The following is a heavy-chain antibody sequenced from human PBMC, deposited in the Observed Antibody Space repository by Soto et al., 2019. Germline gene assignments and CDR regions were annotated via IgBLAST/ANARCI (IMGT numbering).Heavy chain of an antibody. D-gene: IGHD4-4*01. Sequence: GGSLRLSCAASGFTFSSYGMHWVRQAPGKGLEWVAVIWYDGSNKYYADSVKGRFTISRDNSKNTLYLQMNSLRAEDTAVYYCARDGYSNPYYFDYWAQGTMVTVSS. CDR2: IWYDGSNK. V-gene: IGHV3-33*01. J-gene: IGHJ4*02. CDR3: ARDGYSNPYYFDY. CDR1: GFTFSSYG.